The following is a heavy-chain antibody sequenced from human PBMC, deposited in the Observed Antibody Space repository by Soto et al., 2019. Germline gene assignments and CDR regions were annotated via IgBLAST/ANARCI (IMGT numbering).Heavy chain of an antibody. V-gene: IGHV4-4*07. CDR3: ARAMANYYYYYGMDV. Sequence: SETLSLTCTVSGGSISSYYWSWLRQPAGKGLEWIGRIYTSGSSNYNPSLKSRVTMSVDTSKNQFSLKLSSVTAADTAVYYCARAMANYYYYYGMDVWGQGTKATVSS. CDR2: IYTSGSS. CDR1: GGSISSYY. J-gene: IGHJ6*02. D-gene: IGHD3-10*01.